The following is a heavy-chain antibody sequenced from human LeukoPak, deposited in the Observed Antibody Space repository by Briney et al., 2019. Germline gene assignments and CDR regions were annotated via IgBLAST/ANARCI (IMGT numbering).Heavy chain of an antibody. Sequence: GGSLRLSCAASGFTFSSYAMSWVRQAPGKGLEWVSAISGSGGSTYYADSVKGRFTISRDNSKNTLYLQMNSLRAEDTAVYYCAKDGVARTYYDFWSGYYFDYWGQGTLVTVSS. CDR2: ISGSGGST. CDR1: GFTFSSYA. V-gene: IGHV3-23*01. J-gene: IGHJ4*02. CDR3: AKDGVARTYYDFWSGYYFDY. D-gene: IGHD3-3*01.